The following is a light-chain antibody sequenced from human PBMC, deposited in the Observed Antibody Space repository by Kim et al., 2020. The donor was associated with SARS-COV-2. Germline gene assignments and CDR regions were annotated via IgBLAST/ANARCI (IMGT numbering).Light chain of an antibody. CDR1: SLRTYY. CDR2: PKN. J-gene: IGLJ2*01. CDR3: KSRDTSGDRLV. Sequence: SSELTQDPAVSVALGQTVRITCQGDSLRTYYASWYQQKPGQAPAFVIYPKNNRPSGIPDRFSGSSSGDTASLTITGAQAEDEGDYFCKSRDTSGDRLVFGGGTQLTVL. V-gene: IGLV3-19*01.